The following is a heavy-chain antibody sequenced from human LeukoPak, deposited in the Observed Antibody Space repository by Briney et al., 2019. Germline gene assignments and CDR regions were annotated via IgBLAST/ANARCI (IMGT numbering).Heavy chain of an antibody. Sequence: SVKVSCKTSGGTFSSYTITWVRQAPGQGLEWMGGIIPIFGTTNYAQKFQGRVTITADESTSTAYMELSSLRSEDTAVYYCARAARGSGSYYNRYYGMDVWGQGTTVTVSS. CDR2: IIPIFGTT. CDR1: GGTFSSYT. D-gene: IGHD3-10*01. CDR3: ARAARGSGSYYNRYYGMDV. V-gene: IGHV1-69*01. J-gene: IGHJ6*02.